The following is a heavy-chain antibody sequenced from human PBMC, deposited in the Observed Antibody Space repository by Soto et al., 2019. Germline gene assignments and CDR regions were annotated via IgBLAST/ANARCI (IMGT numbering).Heavy chain of an antibody. J-gene: IGHJ4*02. CDR1: GDSISSPNW. Sequence: QVQLQESGPGLVKPSETLSLTCAVSGDSISSPNWWSWYRQTPGKGLELIGEMFASGSSNYNPSLNGGVNISLDTSKNHFSLKLTSLTAADTAIYYCAREGFDHRPDYWGQGIPVTVSS. CDR3: AREGFDHRPDY. V-gene: IGHV4-4*02. CDR2: MFASGSS.